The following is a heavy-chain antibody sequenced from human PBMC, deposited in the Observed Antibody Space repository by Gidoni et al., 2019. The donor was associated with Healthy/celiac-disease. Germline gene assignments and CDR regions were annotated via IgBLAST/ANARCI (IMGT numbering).Heavy chain of an antibody. J-gene: IGHJ1*01. CDR2: IKHSGST. D-gene: IGHD3-10*01. Sequence: QVQLQQWGAGLLKPSETLSLTCAVYGGSFSGYYWSWIRQPPGKGLEWIGEIKHSGSTNYNPSLKSRVNISVDTSKNQFSLKLSSVTAADTAVYYCARAVRGSGSYYKSSEYFQHWGQGTLVTVSS. CDR1: GGSFSGYY. V-gene: IGHV4-34*01. CDR3: ARAVRGSGSYYKSSEYFQH.